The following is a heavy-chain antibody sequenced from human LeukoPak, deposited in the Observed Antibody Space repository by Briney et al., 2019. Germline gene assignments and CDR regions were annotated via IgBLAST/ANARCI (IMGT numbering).Heavy chain of an antibody. D-gene: IGHD6-6*01. Sequence: ETLSLTCTVSGGSISSSSYYWGWIRQPPGKGLEWIGSIYYSGSTYYNPSLKSRVTISVATSKNQFSLKLSSVTAADTAVYYCAGDTSSSSFDTFDYWGQGTLVTVSS. CDR1: GGSISSSSYY. V-gene: IGHV4-39*01. CDR2: IYYSGST. CDR3: AGDTSSSSFDTFDY. J-gene: IGHJ4*02.